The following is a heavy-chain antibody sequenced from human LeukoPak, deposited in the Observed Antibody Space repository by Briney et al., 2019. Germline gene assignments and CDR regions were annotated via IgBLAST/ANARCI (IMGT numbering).Heavy chain of an antibody. CDR3: ARVIDYYDSSGYLYYFDY. V-gene: IGHV3-30-3*01. CDR2: ISYDGSNK. D-gene: IGHD3-22*01. Sequence: GGSLRLSCAASGFTFSSYAMHWVRQAPGKGLEWVAVISYDGSNKYYANSVKGRFTISRDNSENTLYLQMNSLRAEDTAVYYCARVIDYYDSSGYLYYFDYWGQGTLVTVSS. CDR1: GFTFSSYA. J-gene: IGHJ4*02.